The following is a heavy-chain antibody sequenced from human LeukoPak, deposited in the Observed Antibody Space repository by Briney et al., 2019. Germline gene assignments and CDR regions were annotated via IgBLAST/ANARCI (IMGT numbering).Heavy chain of an antibody. V-gene: IGHV4-59*12. Sequence: SETLSLTCTVSGGSISSYYWSWIRQPPGKGLEWIGYIYYSGSTNYNPSLKSRVTMSVDTSKNQFSLKLSSVTAADTAVYYCARVSNSNPTRIDYWGQGTLVTVSS. CDR1: GGSISSYY. CDR3: ARVSNSNPTRIDY. J-gene: IGHJ4*02. CDR2: IYYSGST. D-gene: IGHD6-13*01.